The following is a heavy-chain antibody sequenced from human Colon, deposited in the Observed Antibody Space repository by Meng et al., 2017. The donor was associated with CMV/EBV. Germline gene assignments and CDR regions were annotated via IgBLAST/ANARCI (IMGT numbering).Heavy chain of an antibody. CDR1: GYIFTNSG. CDR3: ARVGSYESTGYYYYGMDV. CDR2: ISGYNGNT. V-gene: IGHV1-18*01. Sequence: ASVKVSCKASGYIFTNSGINWVRQAPGQGPEWMGWISGYNGNTYYAQTFRGRLTLTTDTSTRTAFMELRSLRSGDTAVYYCARVGSYESTGYYYYGMDVWGQGTTVTVSS. J-gene: IGHJ6*02. D-gene: IGHD3-22*01.